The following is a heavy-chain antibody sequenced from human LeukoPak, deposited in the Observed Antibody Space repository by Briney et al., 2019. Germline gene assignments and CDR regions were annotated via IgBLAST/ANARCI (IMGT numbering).Heavy chain of an antibody. CDR1: GFTFSSYG. CDR3: AKGHSRYYDILTGSDY. D-gene: IGHD3-9*01. Sequence: GGSLRLSCAASGFTFSSYGMHWVRQAPGKGLEWVAVISYDGSNKYYADSVKGRFTISRDNSKNTLYLQMNSLRAEDTAVYYCAKGHSRYYDILTGSDYWGQGTLVTVSS. CDR2: ISYDGSNK. J-gene: IGHJ4*02. V-gene: IGHV3-30*18.